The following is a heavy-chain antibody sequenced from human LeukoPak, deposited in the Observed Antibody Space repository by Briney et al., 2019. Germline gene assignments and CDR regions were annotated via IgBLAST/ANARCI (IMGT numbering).Heavy chain of an antibody. V-gene: IGHV1-58*01. Sequence: GTSVTVSCKASGFTFTSSAVQWVRQARGQRLAWIGWIVVGSGNTNYAQKFQERVTITRDMSTSTAYMELSSLRSEDTAVYYCAAGVVVVDGFDPWGQGTLVTVSS. CDR3: AAGVVVVDGFDP. D-gene: IGHD3-22*01. J-gene: IGHJ5*02. CDR2: IVVGSGNT. CDR1: GFTFTSSA.